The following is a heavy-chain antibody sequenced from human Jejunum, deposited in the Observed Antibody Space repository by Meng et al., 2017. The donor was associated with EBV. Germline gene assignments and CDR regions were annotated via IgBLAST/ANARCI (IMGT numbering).Heavy chain of an antibody. CDR2: IDPNTGDK. CDR3: ARDHSSSFYGANI. Sequence: QVQLVQAGAGVKKPWASVRVSCKASGYLFTGYYIQWVRQAPGQGLEWMGRIDPNTGDKNYAQKFQGRVTMTRATSIGTAFMELSRLTSDDTAVYYCARDHSSSFYGANIWGQGTLVTVSS. J-gene: IGHJ4*02. D-gene: IGHD2-2*01. V-gene: IGHV1-2*06. CDR1: GYLFTGYY.